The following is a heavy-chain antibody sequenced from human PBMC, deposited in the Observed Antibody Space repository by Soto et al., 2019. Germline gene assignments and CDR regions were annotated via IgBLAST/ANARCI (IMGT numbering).Heavy chain of an antibody. CDR3: TRDLATGIPRGLDV. D-gene: IGHD2-21*02. Sequence: EVQLVESGGGLVQPGGSLRLSCAASGFTFSDYYMDWVRQAPGKGLEWVGRIRNKANTYTTEYAASVKGRFTISGDESKNSLYLQMNSLKTEDTAVYYCTRDLATGIPRGLDVWGQGITVTVSS. J-gene: IGHJ6*02. CDR2: IRNKANTYTT. CDR1: GFTFSDYY. V-gene: IGHV3-72*01.